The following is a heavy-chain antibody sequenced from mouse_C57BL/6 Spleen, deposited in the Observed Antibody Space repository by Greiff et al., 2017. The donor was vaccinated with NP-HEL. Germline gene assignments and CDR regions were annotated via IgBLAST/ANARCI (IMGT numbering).Heavy chain of an antibody. J-gene: IGHJ1*03. Sequence: EVQGVESGGGLVKPGGSLKLSCAASGFTFSSYTMSWVRQTPEKRLEWVATISGGGGNTYYPDSVKGRFTISRDNAKNTLYLQMSSLRSEDTALYYCARQSSPLYWYFDVWGTGTTVTVSS. CDR3: ARQSSPLYWYFDV. CDR2: ISGGGGNT. CDR1: GFTFSSYT. D-gene: IGHD1-1*01. V-gene: IGHV5-9*01.